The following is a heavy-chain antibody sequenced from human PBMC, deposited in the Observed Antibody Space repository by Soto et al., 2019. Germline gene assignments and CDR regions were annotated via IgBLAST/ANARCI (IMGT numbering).Heavy chain of an antibody. CDR1: GYTFTSYG. J-gene: IGHJ6*03. V-gene: IGHV1-18*01. D-gene: IGHD4-17*01. Sequence: QVQLVQSGAEVKKPGASVKVSCKASGYTFTSYGISWVRQAPGQGLEWMGWISAYNGNTNYAQKLQGRDTMTTDTSTSTAYMELRRLRSDDAAVYYCARDLLTTVTTDYYYYMDVWGKGTTVTVSS. CDR3: ARDLLTTVTTDYYYYMDV. CDR2: ISAYNGNT.